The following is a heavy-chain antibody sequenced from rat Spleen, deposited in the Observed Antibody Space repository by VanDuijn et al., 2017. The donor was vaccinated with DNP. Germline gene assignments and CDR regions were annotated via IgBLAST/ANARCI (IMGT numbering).Heavy chain of an antibody. J-gene: IGHJ1*01. CDR2: ISPSGCNT. D-gene: IGHD1-9*01. CDR3: ARLDTYYGYSYYWFFDF. CDR1: GFTFSDYY. V-gene: IGHV5-25*01. Sequence: EVQLVESGGGLVQPGRSLKLSCAASGFTFSDYYMAWVRQAPKKGLEWVASISPSGCNTYYRDSVKGRFSVSRDNAESNLYLQMDSLRSEDTASYYCARLDTYYGYSYYWFFDFWGPGTMVTVSS.